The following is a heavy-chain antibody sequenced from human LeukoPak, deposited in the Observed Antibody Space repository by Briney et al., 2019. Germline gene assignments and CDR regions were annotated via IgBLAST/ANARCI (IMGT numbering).Heavy chain of an antibody. Sequence: GASVKVSCKTSGYTFSNFGINWVRQAPGQGLEWMGWISGNNDNPNYGQKFQGRFTVTTDSSTSTAYMELRNLTSDDTAVYYCARDGTSADDYWGQGTLVTVSS. CDR2: ISGNNDNP. J-gene: IGHJ4*02. CDR3: ARDGTSADDY. CDR1: GYTFSNFG. D-gene: IGHD1-26*01. V-gene: IGHV1-18*01.